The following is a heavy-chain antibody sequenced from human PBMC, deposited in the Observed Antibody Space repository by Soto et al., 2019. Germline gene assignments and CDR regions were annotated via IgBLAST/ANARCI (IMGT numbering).Heavy chain of an antibody. CDR3: AKYGSIRYFDWLFNPENNDAFDI. CDR1: GFTFSSYA. Sequence: EVQLLESGGGLVQPGGSLRLSCAASGFTFSSYAMSWVRQAPGTGLEWVSGISGSGGRTYYADSVKGRFSISRDNSKNARYVQINYLRAEDTAVYYCAKYGSIRYFDWLFNPENNDAFDIWGQWTMVTVSS. J-gene: IGHJ3*02. D-gene: IGHD3-9*01. V-gene: IGHV3-23*01. CDR2: ISGSGGRT.